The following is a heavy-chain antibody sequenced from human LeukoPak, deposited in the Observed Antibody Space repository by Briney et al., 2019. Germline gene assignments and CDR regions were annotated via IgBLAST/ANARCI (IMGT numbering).Heavy chain of an antibody. D-gene: IGHD6-19*01. J-gene: IGHJ4*02. CDR2: ISYSGDST. CDR1: GFTFNTYA. V-gene: IGHV3-23*01. CDR3: ARGTLAGYFLGY. Sequence: GGSLRLSCAASGFTFNTYAXXXXRQAPGKGXXXXSSISYSGDSTDYAXSVKGXXIISRDNSKNTLGLQMNSLRAEDTAIYYCARGTLAGYFLGYWGRGTLVTASS.